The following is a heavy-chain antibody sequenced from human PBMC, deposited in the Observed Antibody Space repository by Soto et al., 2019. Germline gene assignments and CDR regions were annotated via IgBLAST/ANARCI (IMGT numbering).Heavy chain of an antibody. CDR2: IYYSGST. V-gene: IGHV4-59*01. CDR1: GGSISSYY. J-gene: IGHJ4*02. D-gene: IGHD4-17*01. CDR3: ARFRLTTIGYYCFDY. Sequence: PSETLSLTCTVSGGSISSYYWSWIRQPPGKGLEWIGYIYYSGSTNYNPSLKSRVTISVDTSKNQFSLKLSSVTAADTAVYYCARFRLTTIGYYCFDYWGQGTLVTVSS.